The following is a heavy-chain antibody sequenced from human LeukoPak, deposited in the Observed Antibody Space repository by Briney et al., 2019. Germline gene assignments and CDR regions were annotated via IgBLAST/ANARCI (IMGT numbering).Heavy chain of an antibody. CDR3: ARVHSSSWYSVGY. Sequence: ASVKVSCKASGYTFTGYYMHWVRQAPGQGLEWMGWINPNSGGTNYAQKFQGRVTMTRDTPISTAYMELSRLRSDDTAVYYCARVHSSSWYSVGYWGQGTLVTVSS. V-gene: IGHV1-2*02. CDR1: GYTFTGYY. CDR2: INPNSGGT. D-gene: IGHD6-13*01. J-gene: IGHJ4*02.